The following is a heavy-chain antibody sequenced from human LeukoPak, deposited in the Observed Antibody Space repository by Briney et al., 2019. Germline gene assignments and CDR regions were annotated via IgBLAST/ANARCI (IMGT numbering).Heavy chain of an antibody. V-gene: IGHV3-20*04. CDR3: ARDSHTYYYGSGSYVAFDI. CDR1: GFTFDDYG. J-gene: IGHJ3*02. Sequence: PGGSLRLSCAASGFTFDDYGMSWVRQAPGKGLEWVSGINWNGGSIGYADSVKGRFTISRDNAKNSLYLQMNRLRAEDTALYYCARDSHTYYYGSGSYVAFDIWGQGTMVTVSS. CDR2: INWNGGSI. D-gene: IGHD3-10*01.